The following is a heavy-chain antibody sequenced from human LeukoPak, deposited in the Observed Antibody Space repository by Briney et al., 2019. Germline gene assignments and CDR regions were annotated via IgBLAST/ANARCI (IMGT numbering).Heavy chain of an antibody. D-gene: IGHD3-10*01. J-gene: IGHJ4*02. CDR3: TKGPMVRGGDY. CDR1: GLIFSSYA. Sequence: GGSLRLSCAASGLIFSSYAMNWVRQAPGKGLEWVSSINGNGGSTYYADSVKGRFTISRDNSKNTLYLQMNSLRAEDTAVYYCTKGPMVRGGDYWGQGTLVTVSS. CDR2: INGNGGST. V-gene: IGHV3-23*01.